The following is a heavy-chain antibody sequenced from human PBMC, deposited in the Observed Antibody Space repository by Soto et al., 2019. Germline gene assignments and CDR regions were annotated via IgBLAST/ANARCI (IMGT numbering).Heavy chain of an antibody. CDR3: ARDRRRNYDFWSGYYRFDY. V-gene: IGHV1-18*01. Sequence: QVQLVQSGAEVKKPGASVKVSCKASGYTFTSYGISWVRQAPGQGLEWMGWISAYNGNTNYAQKLQGRVTMTTDTSTSTAYMELRSLRSDDTAVYYCARDRRRNYDFWSGYYRFDYWGQGTLVTVSS. D-gene: IGHD3-3*01. CDR2: ISAYNGNT. CDR1: GYTFTSYG. J-gene: IGHJ4*02.